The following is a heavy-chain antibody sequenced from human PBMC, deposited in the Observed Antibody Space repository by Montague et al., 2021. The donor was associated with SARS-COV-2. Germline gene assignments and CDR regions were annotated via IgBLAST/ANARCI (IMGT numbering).Heavy chain of an antibody. D-gene: IGHD3-22*01. J-gene: IGHJ4*02. CDR1: GGSFSGYY. Sequence: SETLSLTCAVSGGSFSGYYWSWIRQPPGKELEWIGEINHSGSTNYNPSLKSRVTISVDTSKNQFSLKLSSVTAADTAVYYCARGTKRVLTYDYDSSGYASDYWGQGTLVTVSS. CDR2: INHSGST. CDR3: ARGTKRVLTYDYDSSGYASDY. V-gene: IGHV4-34*01.